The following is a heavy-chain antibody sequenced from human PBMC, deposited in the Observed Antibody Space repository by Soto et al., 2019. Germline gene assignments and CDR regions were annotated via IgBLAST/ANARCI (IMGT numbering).Heavy chain of an antibody. CDR2: IYYSGST. CDR1: GGSISSGGYY. J-gene: IGHJ6*02. D-gene: IGHD1-26*01. CDR3: ARALHSGSYYYYYGMDV. V-gene: IGHV4-31*03. Sequence: TLSLTCTVSGGSISSGGYYWSWIRQHPGKGLEWIGYIYYSGSTYYNPSLKSRVTISVDTSKNQFSLKLSSVTAADTAVYYCARALHSGSYYYYYGMDVWGQGTTVTVSS.